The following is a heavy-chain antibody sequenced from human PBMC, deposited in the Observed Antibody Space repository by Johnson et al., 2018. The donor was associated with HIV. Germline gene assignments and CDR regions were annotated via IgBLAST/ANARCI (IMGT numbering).Heavy chain of an antibody. D-gene: IGHD6-13*01. V-gene: IGHV3-20*04. Sequence: VQLVESGGGVVRPGGSLRLSCAASGFTFDDYCMTWVRQAPGKGLEWVSGIDWNGGSSGYADSVKGRFSISRDNGKNSLYLQMNSLRAEDTALYYCARGAYSSSWHASDASDIWGQGTMVTVSS. CDR1: GFTFDDYC. CDR3: ARGAYSSSWHASDASDI. J-gene: IGHJ3*02. CDR2: IDWNGGSS.